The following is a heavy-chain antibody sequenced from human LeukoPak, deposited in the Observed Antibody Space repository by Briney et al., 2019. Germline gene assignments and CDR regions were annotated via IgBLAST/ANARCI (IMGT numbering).Heavy chain of an antibody. Sequence: PGGSLRLSCAASGFTVNNAWMSWVRQAPGKGLEWVSYISSSGSTIYYADSVKGRFTISRDNAKNSLYPQMNCLRAEDTAVYYCAREGRWLQLDYWGQGTLVTVSS. D-gene: IGHD5-24*01. J-gene: IGHJ4*02. CDR3: AREGRWLQLDY. V-gene: IGHV3-11*04. CDR2: ISSSGSTI. CDR1: GFTVNNAW.